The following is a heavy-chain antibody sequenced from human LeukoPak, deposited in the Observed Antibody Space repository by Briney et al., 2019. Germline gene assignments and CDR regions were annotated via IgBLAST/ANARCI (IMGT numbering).Heavy chain of an antibody. J-gene: IGHJ4*02. V-gene: IGHV3-74*01. CDR1: GFTFSSYW. CDR3: STSHGGNPFGD. Sequence: PGGSLRLSCAASGFTFSSYWMHWVRQAPGKGLVWVSRINTDGSTTNYADSVKGRFTISRDNAKNTLYLQVNSLRDEDTAVYYCSTSHGGNPFGDWGQGTLVTVSS. D-gene: IGHD4-23*01. CDR2: INTDGSTT.